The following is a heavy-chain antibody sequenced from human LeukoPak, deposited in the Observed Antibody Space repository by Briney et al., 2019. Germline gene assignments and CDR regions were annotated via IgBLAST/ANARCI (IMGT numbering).Heavy chain of an antibody. D-gene: IGHD3-9*01. CDR1: GGSISSYY. V-gene: IGHV4-59*12. CDR2: IYYSGST. Sequence: SETLSLTCTVSGGSISSYYWSWIRQPPGKGLEWIGYIYYSGSTNYNPSLKSRVTISVDTSKNQFSLKLSSLTAADTAVYYCARASPYYDILTGYYPNWFDPWGQGTLVTVSS. J-gene: IGHJ5*02. CDR3: ARASPYYDILTGYYPNWFDP.